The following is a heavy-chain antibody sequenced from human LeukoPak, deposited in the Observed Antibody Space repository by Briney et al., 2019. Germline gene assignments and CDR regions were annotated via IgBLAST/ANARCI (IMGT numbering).Heavy chain of an antibody. J-gene: IGHJ4*02. CDR1: GYTFTGYY. CDR2: MNPNSGNT. D-gene: IGHD4-11*01. V-gene: IGHV1-8*02. CDR3: ARGENFRSTDDVIDY. Sequence: GASVKVSCKASGYTFTGYYMHWVRQAPGQGLEWMGWMNPNSGNTGYAQKFQGRVTMTRNTSISTAYMELSSLRSEDTAVYYCARGENFRSTDDVIDYWGQGTLVTVSS.